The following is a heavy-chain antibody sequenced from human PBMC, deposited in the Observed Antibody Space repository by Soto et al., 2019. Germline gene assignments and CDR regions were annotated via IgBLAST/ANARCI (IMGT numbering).Heavy chain of an antibody. CDR3: ARTSGDIAAAGTYYYYGMDV. Sequence: GGSLRLSCAASGFPFSSYSMNWVRQAPGKGLEWVSSISSSSSYIYYADSVKGRFTISRDNAKNSLYLQMNSLRAEDTAVYYCARTSGDIAAAGTYYYYGMDVWGQGTTVTVSS. CDR1: GFPFSSYS. V-gene: IGHV3-21*01. D-gene: IGHD6-13*01. J-gene: IGHJ6*02. CDR2: ISSSSSYI.